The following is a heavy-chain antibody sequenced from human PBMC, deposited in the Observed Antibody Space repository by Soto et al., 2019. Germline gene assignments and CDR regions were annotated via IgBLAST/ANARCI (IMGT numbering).Heavy chain of an antibody. CDR1: GFNFIRKY. J-gene: IGHJ4*02. Sequence: EVQLVESGGGLIQPGGSLRLSCAASGFNFIRKYMIWVRQAPGKGLEWVSILYSGGTTYYADSVKGRFTISRDTSENPLYLQMSSLRAEDTAVYYCARGLYDSWSFYFALWGQGTMGTVSS. CDR3: ARGLYDSWSFYFAL. V-gene: IGHV3-53*01. D-gene: IGHD3-10*01. CDR2: LYSGGTT.